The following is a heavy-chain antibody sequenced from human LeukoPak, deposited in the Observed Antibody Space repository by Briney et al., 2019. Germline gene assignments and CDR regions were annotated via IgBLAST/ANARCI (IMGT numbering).Heavy chain of an antibody. Sequence: ASVKVSCKASGYTFTGYCMHWVRQAPGQGLEWMGWINPNSGGTNYAQKFQGRVTMTRDTSISTAYMELSRLRSDDTAVYYCARGKTYCSGGSCPIDYWGQGTLVTVSS. CDR1: GYTFTGYC. D-gene: IGHD2-15*01. CDR3: ARGKTYCSGGSCPIDY. J-gene: IGHJ4*02. V-gene: IGHV1-2*02. CDR2: INPNSGGT.